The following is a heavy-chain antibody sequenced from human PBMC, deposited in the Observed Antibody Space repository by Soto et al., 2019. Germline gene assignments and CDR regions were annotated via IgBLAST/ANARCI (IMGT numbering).Heavy chain of an antibody. V-gene: IGHV3-7*01. CDR1: GFTFSSYW. J-gene: IGHJ6*03. CDR3: ARVRDCSGGSCYSNYYYYMDV. Sequence: GSLRLSCAASGFTFSSYWMSWVRQAPGKGLEWVANIKQDGSEKYYVDSVKGRFTISRDNAKNSLYLQMNSLRAEDTAVYYCARVRDCSGGSCYSNYYYYMDVWGKGTTVTVSS. CDR2: IKQDGSEK. D-gene: IGHD2-15*01.